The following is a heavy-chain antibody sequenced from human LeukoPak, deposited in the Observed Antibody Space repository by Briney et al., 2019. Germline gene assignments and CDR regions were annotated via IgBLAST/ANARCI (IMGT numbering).Heavy chain of an antibody. D-gene: IGHD3-10*01. CDR1: GFTFDDYA. CDR2: ISWNSGSI. CDR3: AKGEGTYGSGSYYLHNWFDP. J-gene: IGHJ5*02. Sequence: GGSLRLSCAASGFTFDDYAMHWVRHAPGEGLEWVSGISWNSGSIGYADSVKGRFTISRDNAKNSLYLQMNSLRAEDTALYYCAKGEGTYGSGSYYLHNWFDPWGQGTLVTVSS. V-gene: IGHV3-9*01.